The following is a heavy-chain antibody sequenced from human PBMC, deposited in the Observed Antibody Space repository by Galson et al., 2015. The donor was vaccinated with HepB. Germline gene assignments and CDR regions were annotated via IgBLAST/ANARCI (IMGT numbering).Heavy chain of an antibody. J-gene: IGHJ4*02. CDR3: AKDGGYYGVDH. CDR1: GYSFTNSK. V-gene: IGHV1-46*01. Sequence: SVKVSCKAFGYSFTNSKMHWVRQAPGQGLEWMGIMSPGHTSTRCAQNFQGRLIMTSDTSTSTVYMELSSLRYEDTAVYYCAKDGGYYGVDHWGQGTLVTVSS. D-gene: IGHD1-26*01. CDR2: MSPGHTST.